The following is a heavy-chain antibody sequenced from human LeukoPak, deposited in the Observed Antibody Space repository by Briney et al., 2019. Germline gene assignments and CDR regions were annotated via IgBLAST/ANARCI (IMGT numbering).Heavy chain of an antibody. CDR3: ARGSRTIELGDDY. J-gene: IGHJ4*02. Sequence: PGGSLRLSCAASGFTFSDSYMSWIRQTPGKGLEWLSYISSSSSDTNYADSVKGRFTISRDNAKNSLYLQMNSLRAEDTAVYYCARGSRTIELGDDYWGQDTLDTVSS. V-gene: IGHV3-11*06. D-gene: IGHD5-24*01. CDR1: GFTFSDSY. CDR2: ISSSSSDT.